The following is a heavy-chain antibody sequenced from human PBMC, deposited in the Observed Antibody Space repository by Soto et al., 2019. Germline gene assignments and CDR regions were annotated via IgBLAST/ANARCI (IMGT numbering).Heavy chain of an antibody. CDR1: GGSISSSNW. CDR2: IYHSGST. D-gene: IGHD6-19*01. Sequence: PSETLSLTCAVSGGSISSSNWWSWVRQPPGKGLEWIGEIYHSGSTNYNPSLKSRVTISVDKSKNQFSLKLSSVTAADTAVYYCARGGIAVAGGGMDVWGQGTTVTVSS. J-gene: IGHJ6*02. V-gene: IGHV4-4*02. CDR3: ARGGIAVAGGGMDV.